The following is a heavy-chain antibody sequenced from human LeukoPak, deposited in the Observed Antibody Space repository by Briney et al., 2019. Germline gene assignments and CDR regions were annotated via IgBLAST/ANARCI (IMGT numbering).Heavy chain of an antibody. V-gene: IGHV1-69*05. J-gene: IGHJ4*02. CDR2: IIPIFGTA. CDR3: ARVSGYAEIDY. CDR1: GGTFSSYA. Sequence: GASVKVSCKASGGTFSSYAISWVRQAPGQGLEWMGGIIPIFGTANYAQKFQGRVTITTDESTSTAYVELSSLRAEDTAVYYCARVSGYAEIDYWGQGTLVTVSS. D-gene: IGHD5-12*01.